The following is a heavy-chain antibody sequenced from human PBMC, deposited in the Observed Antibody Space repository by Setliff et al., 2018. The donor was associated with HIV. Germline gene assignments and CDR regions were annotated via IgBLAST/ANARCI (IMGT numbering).Heavy chain of an antibody. CDR1: GYTFTSYH. Sequence: ASVKVSCKASGYTFTSYHMYWVRQAPGQGLEWMGSINPSGGSTSYAQKFQGRVTMTRDTSTSTVYMELSSLRSEDTAVYYCARDYQQLVPVDAFDIWGQGTMVTVSS. D-gene: IGHD6-13*01. CDR3: ARDYQQLVPVDAFDI. V-gene: IGHV1-46*01. CDR2: INPSGGST. J-gene: IGHJ3*02.